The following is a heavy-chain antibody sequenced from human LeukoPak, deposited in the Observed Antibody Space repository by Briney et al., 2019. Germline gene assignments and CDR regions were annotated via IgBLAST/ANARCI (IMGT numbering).Heavy chain of an antibody. J-gene: IGHJ4*02. CDR3: ARDGNAGAIDY. V-gene: IGHV3-33*08. CDR1: GFTFSSYG. D-gene: IGHD1-26*01. Sequence: GGSLRPSCAASGFTFSSYGMHWVRQAPGKGLEWVAVIWHDGSNKYYADSVKGRFTISRDNSKNTLYLQMNSLRAEDTAVYYCARDGNAGAIDYWGQGTLVTVSS. CDR2: IWHDGSNK.